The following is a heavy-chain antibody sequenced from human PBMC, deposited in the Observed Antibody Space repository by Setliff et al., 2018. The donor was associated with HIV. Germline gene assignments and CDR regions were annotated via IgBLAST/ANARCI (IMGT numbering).Heavy chain of an antibody. CDR1: RLTLSSNY. D-gene: IGHD4-17*01. J-gene: IGHJ5*02. CDR2: LYPGGSA. V-gene: IGHV3-66*02. Sequence: SLKISCTASRLTLSSNYMTWVRQSPGKGLEWVSTLYPGGSAYYADSIKGRFTISRENAKNTLYLQTDSLRSEDTAVYFCAKLTRLKASFPTDYLDPWGQGILVTVSS. CDR3: AKLTRLKASFPTDYLDP.